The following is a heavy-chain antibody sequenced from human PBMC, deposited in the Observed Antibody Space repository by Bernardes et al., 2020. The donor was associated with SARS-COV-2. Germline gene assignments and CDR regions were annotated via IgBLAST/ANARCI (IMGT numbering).Heavy chain of an antibody. V-gene: IGHV4-61*02. CDR1: GGSINSGSFY. J-gene: IGHJ4*02. Sequence: SETLSLTCTVSGGSINSGSFYWSWIRQPAGKGLEWIGRIYTSGSTNYNPSLKSRVTISVDTSKNQFSLKLSSVTAADTAVYYCARELGRYCSVDYCYPHYLDCWGKGTLVTVSS. D-gene: IGHD2-15*01. CDR2: IYTSGST. CDR3: ARELGRYCSVDYCYPHYLDC.